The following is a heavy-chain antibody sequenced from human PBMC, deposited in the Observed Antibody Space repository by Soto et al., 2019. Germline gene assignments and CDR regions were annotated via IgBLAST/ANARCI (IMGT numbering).Heavy chain of an antibody. CDR2: IYHSGST. D-gene: IGHD3-22*01. CDR1: GGSISSSNW. CDR3: ARATYYYDSSGYRDAFDI. Sequence: QVQLQESGPGLVKPSGTLSLTCAVSGGSISSSNWWSWVRQPPGKGLEWIGEIYHSGSTNYNPPLKSRVTISVDKSKNQFSLKLSSVTAADTAVYYCARATYYYDSSGYRDAFDIWGQGTMVTVSS. J-gene: IGHJ3*02. V-gene: IGHV4-4*02.